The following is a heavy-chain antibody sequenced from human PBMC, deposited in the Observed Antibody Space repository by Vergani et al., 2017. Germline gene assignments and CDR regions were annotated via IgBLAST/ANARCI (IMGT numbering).Heavy chain of an antibody. Sequence: QVQLVESGGGVVQPGRSLRLSCAASGFTFSSYAMHWVRQAPGKGLEWVAVISYDGSNKYYADSVKGRFTISRDNSKNTLYLQMNSLRAEDTAVYYCARDGSGPYYYYYYYMDVWGKGTTVTVSS. CDR3: ARDGSGPYYYYYYYMDV. D-gene: IGHD6-25*01. J-gene: IGHJ6*03. CDR1: GFTFSSYA. CDR2: ISYDGSNK. V-gene: IGHV3-30-3*01.